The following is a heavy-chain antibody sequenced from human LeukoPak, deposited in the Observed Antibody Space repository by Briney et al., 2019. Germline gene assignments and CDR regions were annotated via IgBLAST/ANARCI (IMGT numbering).Heavy chain of an antibody. V-gene: IGHV1-8*01. Sequence: GASVKVSCKASGYTFTSYDINWVRQATGQGLEWMGWMNPNSGNTGYAQKFQGRVTITADESTSTAYMELSSLRSEDTAVYYCARDLVPDRRPNWFDPWGQGTLVTVSS. D-gene: IGHD1-14*01. CDR3: ARDLVPDRRPNWFDP. CDR2: MNPNSGNT. CDR1: GYTFTSYD. J-gene: IGHJ5*02.